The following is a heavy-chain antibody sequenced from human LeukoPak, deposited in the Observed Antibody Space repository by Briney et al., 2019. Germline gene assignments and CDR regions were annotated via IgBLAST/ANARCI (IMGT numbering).Heavy chain of an antibody. J-gene: IGHJ4*02. CDR3: ARDALSYDSP. Sequence: GGSLRLSCAASGFTFSSYSMNWVRQAPGKGLEWVSSISSSSSYIYYADSVKGRFTISRDNAKNSLYLQMNGLRAEDTAVYYCARDALSYDSPWGQGTLVTVSS. V-gene: IGHV3-21*01. CDR2: ISSSSSYI. CDR1: GFTFSSYS. D-gene: IGHD3-22*01.